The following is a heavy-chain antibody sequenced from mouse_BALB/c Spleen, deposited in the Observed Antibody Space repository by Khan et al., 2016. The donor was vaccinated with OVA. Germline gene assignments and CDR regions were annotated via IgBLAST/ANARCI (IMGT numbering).Heavy chain of an antibody. CDR3: ARPGLRRGAWFAY. CDR1: GYTFTDYA. Sequence: QVRLQQSGPGLVRPGVSVKISCKGSGYTFTDYAIHWVKQSHAKSLEWIGVISTYSGNTNYNQKFKGKATMTVDKSSSTAYMELARLTSEDSAIYYCARPGLRRGAWFAYWGQGTLVTVSA. V-gene: IGHV1S137*01. CDR2: ISTYSGNT. J-gene: IGHJ3*01. D-gene: IGHD2-2*01.